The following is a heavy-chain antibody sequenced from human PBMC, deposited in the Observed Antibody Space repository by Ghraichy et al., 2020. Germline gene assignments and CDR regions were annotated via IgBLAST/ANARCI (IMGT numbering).Heavy chain of an antibody. J-gene: IGHJ6*02. CDR2: INHSGST. D-gene: IGHD2-2*01. CDR1: GGSFSGYY. Sequence: SETLSLTCAVYGGSFSGYYWSWIRQPPGKGLEWIGEINHSGSTNYNPSLKSRVTISVDTSKNQFSLKLSSVTAADTAVYYCARRDIVVVPAAPWRRYYGMDVWGQGTTVTVSS. V-gene: IGHV4-34*01. CDR3: ARRDIVVVPAAPWRRYYGMDV.